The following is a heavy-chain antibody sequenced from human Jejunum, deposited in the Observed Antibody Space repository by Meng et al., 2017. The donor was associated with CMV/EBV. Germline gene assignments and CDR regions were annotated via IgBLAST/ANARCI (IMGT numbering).Heavy chain of an antibody. J-gene: IGHJ6*02. CDR2: VSYDGSDK. Sequence: FPFSSFPMHWVRQAPGKGLEWVSVVSYDGSDKYYVDSVKGRFTISRDNSKSTLYLQMNSLRVEDTAVYYCAKDITDFGVAGRGIDVWGQGITVTVSS. D-gene: IGHD3-3*01. CDR3: AKDITDFGVAGRGIDV. V-gene: IGHV3-30*04. CDR1: FPFSSFP.